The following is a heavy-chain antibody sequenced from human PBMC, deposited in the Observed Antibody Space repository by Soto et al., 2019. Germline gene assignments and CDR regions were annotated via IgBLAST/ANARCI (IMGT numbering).Heavy chain of an antibody. D-gene: IGHD2-21*02. CDR3: AKSNNTDCFYFDC. CDR2: SRWNSGSI. J-gene: IGHJ4*02. Sequence: PLRLSCAASGFTFDDYGMHRVRQGPGKGLEWFSGSRWNSGSIGYAELVKGHSTITRNNTKNSLYLQMNSLRAEDTACYLWAKSNNTDCFYFDCWGQAFLLTVSS. V-gene: IGHV3-9*01. CDR1: GFTFDDYG.